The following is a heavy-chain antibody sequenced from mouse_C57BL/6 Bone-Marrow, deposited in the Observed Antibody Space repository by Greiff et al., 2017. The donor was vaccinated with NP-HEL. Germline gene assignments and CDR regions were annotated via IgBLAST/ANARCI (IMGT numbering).Heavy chain of an antibody. J-gene: IGHJ4*01. V-gene: IGHV1-7*01. Sequence: QVQLKESGAELAKPGASVKLSCKASGYTFTSYWMHWVKQRPGQGLEWIGYINPSSGYTKYNQKFKDKATLTADKSSSTAYMQLSSLTYEDSAVYYCARSEGIYYDYDDGHYYAMDYWGQGTSVTVSS. D-gene: IGHD2-4*01. CDR3: ARSEGIYYDYDDGHYYAMDY. CDR1: GYTFTSYW. CDR2: INPSSGYT.